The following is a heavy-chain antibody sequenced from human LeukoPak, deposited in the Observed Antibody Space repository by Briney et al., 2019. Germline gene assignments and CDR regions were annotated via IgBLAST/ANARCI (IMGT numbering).Heavy chain of an antibody. CDR2: ISSSSSST. D-gene: IGHD5-12*01. J-gene: IGHJ4*02. Sequence: GGSLRLSCAASGFTFSDYYMSWIRQAPGKGLEWVSYISSSSSSTNYADSVKGRFTISRDNAKNLLYLQMNSLRAEDTVVYYCARDHSAYGEGWGQGTLVTVSS. V-gene: IGHV3-11*05. CDR1: GFTFSDYY. CDR3: ARDHSAYGEG.